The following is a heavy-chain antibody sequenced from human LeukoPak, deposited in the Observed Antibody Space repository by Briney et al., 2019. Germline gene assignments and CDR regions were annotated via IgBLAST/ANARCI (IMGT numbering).Heavy chain of an antibody. J-gene: IGHJ6*02. CDR2: ISYDGSNK. CDR1: GFTFSSYG. D-gene: IGHD3-22*01. CDR3: ARYRGYYDSSGPLYFYYGMDV. Sequence: GGSLRLSCAAYGFTFSSYGMQWVRQAPGKGPEWVAVISYDGSNKHHADSVKGRFTISRDNSRNTLYVQMNSLRAEDTAVYYCARYRGYYDSSGPLYFYYGMDVWGQGTTVTVSS. V-gene: IGHV3-30*03.